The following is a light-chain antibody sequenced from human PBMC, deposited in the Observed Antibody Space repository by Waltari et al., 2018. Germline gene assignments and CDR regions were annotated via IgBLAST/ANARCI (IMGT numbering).Light chain of an antibody. J-gene: IGKJ4*01. V-gene: IGKV4-1*01. CDR1: QSILYSSNNKNY. CDR3: QQYYSTPPS. Sequence: DIVMTQSPDSLAVSLGERATIDCTSSQSILYSSNNKNYLAWYQLKPGQPPKLLIYWASTRESGVPDRFSGSGSGTDFTLTISSLQAEDVAVYYCQQYYSTPPSFGGGTKVEIK. CDR2: WAS.